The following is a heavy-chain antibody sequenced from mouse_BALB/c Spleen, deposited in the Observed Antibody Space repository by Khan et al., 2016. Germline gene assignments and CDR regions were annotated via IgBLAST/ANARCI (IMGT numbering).Heavy chain of an antibody. D-gene: IGHD2-13*01. CDR3: IRFGDLLYAMDY. CDR2: IRLKSNNYAT. Sequence: EVQLQESGGGLVQPGGSMKLSCVASGFTFSSYWMNWVRQSPEKGLDWVAEIRLKSNNYATHYAESVKGRFTISRDDSKSSVYLQMYNLRAEATGIYYCIRFGDLLYAMDYWGQGTSVTVSS. V-gene: IGHV6-6*02. J-gene: IGHJ4*01. CDR1: GFTFSSYW.